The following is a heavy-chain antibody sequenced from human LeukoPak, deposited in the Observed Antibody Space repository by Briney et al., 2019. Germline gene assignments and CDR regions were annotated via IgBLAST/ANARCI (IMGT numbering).Heavy chain of an antibody. V-gene: IGHV1-2*02. J-gene: IGHJ4*02. Sequence: ASVKVSCKASGYTLTGYYMHWVRQAPGQGLEWMGWINPNSGGTNYAQKFQGRVTMTRDTSISTAYMELSRLRSDDTAVYYCAREPNSYGEYYFDYWGQGTLVTVSS. CDR3: AREPNSYGEYYFDY. D-gene: IGHD5-18*01. CDR2: INPNSGGT. CDR1: GYTLTGYY.